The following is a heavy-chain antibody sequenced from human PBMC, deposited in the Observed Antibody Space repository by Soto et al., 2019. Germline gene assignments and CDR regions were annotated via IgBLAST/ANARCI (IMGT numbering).Heavy chain of an antibody. CDR2: ISAHTGSS. V-gene: IGHV1-18*01. Sequence: QVQLVQSGAEVKKPGASVKVSCKASGYTFTSSGMSWVRQAPGQGLEWMGWISAHTGSSEYAQRVQGRVTMTTDISTSTAYMELRSLRSDDTAVYYCARAFFYQGSDSRGYSFDAFDFWGPGTLVTVSS. D-gene: IGHD3-22*01. J-gene: IGHJ3*01. CDR3: ARAFFYQGSDSRGYSFDAFDF. CDR1: GYTFTSSG.